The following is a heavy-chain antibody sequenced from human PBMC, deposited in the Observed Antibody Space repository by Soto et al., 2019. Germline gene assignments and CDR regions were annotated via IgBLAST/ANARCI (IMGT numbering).Heavy chain of an antibody. CDR2: ISYDGSNK. D-gene: IGHD3-10*01. V-gene: IGHV3-30*18. CDR3: AKQENYYGSGRIDY. Sequence: QVQLVESGGGVVQPGRSLRLSCAASGFTFSSYGMHWVRQDPGEGLEWVAVISYDGSNKYYADSVKGRFTISRDNSKNTLYLQMNSLRAEDTAVYYCAKQENYYGSGRIDYWGQGTLVTVSS. CDR1: GFTFSSYG. J-gene: IGHJ4*02.